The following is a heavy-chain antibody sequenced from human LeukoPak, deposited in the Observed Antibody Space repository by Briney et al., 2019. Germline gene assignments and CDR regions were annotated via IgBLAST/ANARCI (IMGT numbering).Heavy chain of an antibody. J-gene: IGHJ4*02. CDR1: GFTFTSHW. CDR3: ARDATYCANGVCYTGFDY. CDR2: MNLEGSEK. Sequence: PGGSLRLSCAASGFTFTSHWLSWVRQGPGEGLEWVARMNLEGSEKYYVDSVKGRFPISRGNAKTSLCLDMNSLRAEDTAVYHCARDATYCANGVCYTGFDYFGQGNLVTVSS. D-gene: IGHD2-8*01. V-gene: IGHV3-7*01.